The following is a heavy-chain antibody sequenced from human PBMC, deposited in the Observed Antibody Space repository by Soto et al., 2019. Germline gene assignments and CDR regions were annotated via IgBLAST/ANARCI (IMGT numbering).Heavy chain of an antibody. CDR3: ARATDFWSGYYTIYFDY. CDR2: IYYSGST. J-gene: IGHJ4*02. CDR1: GGSISSYY. V-gene: IGHV4-59*01. D-gene: IGHD3-3*01. Sequence: SETLSLTCTVSGGSISSYYWSWIRQPPGKGLEWIGYIYYSGSTNYNPSLKSRVTISVDTSKNQFSLKLSSVTAADTAVYYCARATDFWSGYYTIYFDYWGQGALVTVSS.